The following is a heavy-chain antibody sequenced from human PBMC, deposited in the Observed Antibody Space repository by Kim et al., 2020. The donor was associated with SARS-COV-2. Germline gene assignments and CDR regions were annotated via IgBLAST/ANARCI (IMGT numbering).Heavy chain of an antibody. V-gene: IGHV3-53*01. D-gene: IGHD1-7*01. Sequence: STIQRHTVKGRFPIHRKKSKNTLYLQMNSRGAEDTAVYYCARTTNYDAFDIWGQGTMVTVSS. CDR3: ARTTNYDAFDI. CDR2: ST. J-gene: IGHJ3*02.